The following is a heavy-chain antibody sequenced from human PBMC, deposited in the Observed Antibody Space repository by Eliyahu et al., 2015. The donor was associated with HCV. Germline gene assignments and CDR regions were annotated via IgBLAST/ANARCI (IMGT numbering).Heavy chain of an antibody. CDR3: ARDTHVEIDTTSSHFDH. CDR2: VSWNSDSI. CDR1: GFXFDDYA. J-gene: IGHJ4*02. D-gene: IGHD1-26*01. Sequence: EVQLVESGGGLVQPGRSLRLSCAASGFXFDDYAMHWVRQAPGKGLEWVAGVSWNSDSISYADSLKGRFTISRDNAENSVFLQMNSLRSEDTALYYCARDTHVEIDTTSSHFDHWGQGALVTVSS. V-gene: IGHV3-9*01.